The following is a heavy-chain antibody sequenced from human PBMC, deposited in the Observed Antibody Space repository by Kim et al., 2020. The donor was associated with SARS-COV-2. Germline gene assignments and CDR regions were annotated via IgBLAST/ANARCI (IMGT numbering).Heavy chain of an antibody. CDR2: IHGGGRT. Sequence: GGSLRLACAASGFSVGNNQMTWFRQAPGKGLEWVSLIHGGGRTGYSASMEGGFSISRDNSKNTVFLQMNRLRVEEAAVYYCWGAGENAVWGQGTLVTVSS. CDR3: WGAGENAV. J-gene: IGHJ4*02. D-gene: IGHD3-16*01. V-gene: IGHV3-53*01. CDR1: GFSVGNNQ.